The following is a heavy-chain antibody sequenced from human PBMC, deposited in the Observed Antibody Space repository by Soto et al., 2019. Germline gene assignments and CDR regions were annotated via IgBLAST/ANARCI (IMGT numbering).Heavy chain of an antibody. J-gene: IGHJ4*02. CDR2: ISGSGDSS. Sequence: EVQLLDSGGGLVQPGGSLRLSCAASGFTFSTYAMSWVRQAPGKGLEWVSTISGSGDSSYYATSVQGLFTISRDNSRNTLDLQMNSLRVEDTAVYYCAKGGEGSCSQTSCLYFSDSWGQGTLVTVSS. D-gene: IGHD2-15*01. CDR1: GFTFSTYA. CDR3: AKGGEGSCSQTSCLYFSDS. V-gene: IGHV3-23*01.